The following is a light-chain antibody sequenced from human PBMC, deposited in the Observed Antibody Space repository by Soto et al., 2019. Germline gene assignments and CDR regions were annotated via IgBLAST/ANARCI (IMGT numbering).Light chain of an antibody. J-gene: IGKJ1*01. CDR1: QSIRSY. CDR3: XXXYITPPGT. Sequence: IQMTQSPSSLSASVGDRVTITCRASQSIRSYLNCYQQKPGKAPNLLIYAASGLQTGVPSRFSGSGSGTDFTLSXXXLQRXXFATXXXXXXYITPPGTFGQGTKVEIK. CDR2: AAS. V-gene: IGKV1-39*01.